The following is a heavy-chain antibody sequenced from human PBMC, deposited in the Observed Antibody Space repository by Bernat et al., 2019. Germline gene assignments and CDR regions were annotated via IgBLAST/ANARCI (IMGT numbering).Heavy chain of an antibody. CDR3: ARIDCSSSWFFPRGISYYYGMDV. CDR2: IYWDDDK. D-gene: IGHD6-13*01. J-gene: IGHJ6*02. Sequence: QITLKESGPTLVKPTQTLTLTCTFSGFSLSTSGVGVGWIRQPPGKALEWLALIYWDDDKRYSTSLKSRLTISKDTSKSQVVLTMTNMDPVDTATYYCARIDCSSSWFFPRGISYYYGMDVWGQGTTVTVSS. V-gene: IGHV2-5*02. CDR1: GFSLSTSGVG.